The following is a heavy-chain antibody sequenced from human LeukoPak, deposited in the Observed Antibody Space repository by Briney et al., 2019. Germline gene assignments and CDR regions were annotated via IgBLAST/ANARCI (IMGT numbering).Heavy chain of an antibody. CDR3: ASYRYYYDSSGYHIY. CDR1: GFTFSDYY. D-gene: IGHD3-22*01. V-gene: IGHV3-11*04. J-gene: IGHJ4*02. CDR2: ISSSGSTI. Sequence: PGGSLRLSCAAPGFTFSDYYMSWIRQAPGKGLEWVSYISSSGSTIYYADSVKGRFTISRDNAKNSLYLQMNSLRAEDTAVYYCASYRYYYDSSGYHIYWGQGTLVTVSS.